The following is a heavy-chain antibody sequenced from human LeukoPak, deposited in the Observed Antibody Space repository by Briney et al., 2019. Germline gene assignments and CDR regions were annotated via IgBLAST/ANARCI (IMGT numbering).Heavy chain of an antibody. D-gene: IGHD5/OR15-5a*01. CDR3: AKALRSNLLFDY. Sequence: GGSLRLSCAVSGLTFRSYAMRRVRQAPGKGLEWVSAISGSGGSKYYADSVKGRFTISRDNSKNTLYLQMNRLRAEDTAVYYCAKALRSNLLFDYWGQGTLVTVSS. J-gene: IGHJ4*02. CDR1: GLTFRSYA. V-gene: IGHV3-23*01. CDR2: ISGSGGSK.